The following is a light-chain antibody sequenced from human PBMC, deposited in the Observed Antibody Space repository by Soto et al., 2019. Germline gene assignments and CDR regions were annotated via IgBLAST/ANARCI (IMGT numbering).Light chain of an antibody. CDR3: SSYTSSSPDVV. CDR1: SSDVGGYNY. V-gene: IGLV2-14*01. J-gene: IGLJ2*01. Sequence: QSALTQPASVSGSPGQSITISCTGTSSDVGGYNYVSWYQQHPGKAPKLMIYDVSNRPSGVSNRFSGSKSGNTASLTIFGLQAEDEADYYCSSYTSSSPDVVFGGGTKLTVL. CDR2: DVS.